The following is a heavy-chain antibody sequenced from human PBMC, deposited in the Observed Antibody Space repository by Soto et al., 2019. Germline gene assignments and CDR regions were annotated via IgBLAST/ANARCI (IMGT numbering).Heavy chain of an antibody. CDR1: GGSFSGYY. V-gene: IGHV4-34*01. J-gene: IGHJ4*02. Sequence: SETLSLTCAVYGGSFSGYYWSWIRQPPGKGLEWFGEINHSGSTNYNPSLNSRVTISVDTSKNQFSLKLSSVTAADTAVYYCASADSSGWYFTYWGQGTLVTVSS. CDR2: INHSGST. CDR3: ASADSSGWYFTY. D-gene: IGHD6-19*01.